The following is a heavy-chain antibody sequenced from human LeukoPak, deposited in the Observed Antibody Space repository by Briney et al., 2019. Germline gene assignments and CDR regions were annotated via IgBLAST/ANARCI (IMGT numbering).Heavy chain of an antibody. J-gene: IGHJ6*04. D-gene: IGHD3-10*02. CDR2: INSDGSIT. V-gene: IGHV3-74*01. CDR1: GFTFSRYW. CDR3: AELGITMIGGV. Sequence: PGGSLRLSCVASGFTFSRYWMHWVRQTPGKGLVWVSRINSDGSITSFADSVKGRFTVARDNAKNTLYLQMNSLRAEDTAVYYCAELGITMIGGVWGKGTTVTISS.